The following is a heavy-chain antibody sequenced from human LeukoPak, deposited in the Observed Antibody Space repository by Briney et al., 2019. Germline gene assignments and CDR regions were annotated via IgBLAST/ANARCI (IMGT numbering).Heavy chain of an antibody. D-gene: IGHD5-12*01. CDR3: ARGYSGYDCIDY. Sequence: GRSLRLSCAASGFAFSSHEMNWVRQAPGKGLEWVSHISSSGSTIYYADAVKGRFTISRDNAKNSLYLQMNSLRAEDTAVYYCARGYSGYDCIDYWGQGTLVTVSS. CDR2: ISSSGSTI. V-gene: IGHV3-48*03. J-gene: IGHJ4*02. CDR1: GFAFSSHE.